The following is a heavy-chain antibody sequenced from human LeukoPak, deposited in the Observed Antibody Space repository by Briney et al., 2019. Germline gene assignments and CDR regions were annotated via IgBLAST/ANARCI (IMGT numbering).Heavy chain of an antibody. CDR1: DDSISKNY. V-gene: IGHV4-59*01. J-gene: IGHJ6*03. D-gene: IGHD4-23*01. CDR3: ARGSLVRAPYYYFYMDV. CDR2: ISYNGIPWYMFDSDET. Sequence: SETLSLTCTVSDDSISKNYWSWVRQAPGKGLEWIGYISYNGIPWYMFDSDETNYKTSLKSRVTISGDKSRNQFSLRLSAVTAADTAVYYCARGSLVRAPYYYFYMDVWGKGTTVIVSS.